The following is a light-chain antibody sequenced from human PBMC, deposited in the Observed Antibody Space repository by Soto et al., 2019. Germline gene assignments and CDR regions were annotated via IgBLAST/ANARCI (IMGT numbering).Light chain of an antibody. CDR2: AAS. CDR1: QRVSSY. J-gene: IGKJ5*01. Sequence: EIVLTQSPASLSFSPGERATLSCRASQRVSSYLAWYQQKPGRGPRLLIYAASNRATGIPARFSGSGSGTDFTLTISSLEPEDFAVYYCQQRSNWPLITFGQGTRLEIK. V-gene: IGKV3-11*01. CDR3: QQRSNWPLIT.